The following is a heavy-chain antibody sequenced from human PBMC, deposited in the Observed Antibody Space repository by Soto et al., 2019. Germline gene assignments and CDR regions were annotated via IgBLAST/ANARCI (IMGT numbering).Heavy chain of an antibody. CDR1: GGSIGSSSYY. CDR2: IYYSGST. CDR3: ARQTFRDFIDY. J-gene: IGHJ4*02. Sequence: SETLSLTSTVSGGSIGSSSYYWGWIRQPPGKGLEWIGSIYYSGSTYYNPSLKSRVTISVDTSKNQFSLKLSSVTAADTAVYYCARQTFRDFIDYWGQGTLVTVSS. V-gene: IGHV4-39*01.